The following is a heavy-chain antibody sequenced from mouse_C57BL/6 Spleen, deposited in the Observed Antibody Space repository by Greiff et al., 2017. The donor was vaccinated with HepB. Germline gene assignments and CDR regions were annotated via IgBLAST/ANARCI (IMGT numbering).Heavy chain of an antibody. CDR3: ARHYYYGSSYREYFDV. CDR2: ISSGGSYT. V-gene: IGHV5-6*01. J-gene: IGHJ1*03. Sequence: EVQLVESGGDLVKPGGSLKLSCAASGFTFSSYGMSWVRQTPDKRLEWVATISSGGSYTYYPDSVKGRFTISRDNAKNTLYLQMSSLKSEDQAMYYCARHYYYGSSYREYFDVWGTGTTVTVSS. CDR1: GFTFSSYG. D-gene: IGHD1-1*01.